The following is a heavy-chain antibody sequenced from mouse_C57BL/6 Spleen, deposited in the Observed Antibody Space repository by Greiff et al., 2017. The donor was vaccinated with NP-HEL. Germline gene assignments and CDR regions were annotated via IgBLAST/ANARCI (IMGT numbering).Heavy chain of an antibody. D-gene: IGHD1-1*01. CDR2: IDPSDSYT. CDR3: ARSPVYYGSSYEWFAY. CDR1: GYTFTSYW. Sequence: VQLQQPGAELVMPGASVKLSCKASGYTFTSYWMHWVKQRPGQGLEWIGEIDPSDSYTNYNQKFKGKSTLTVDKSSSTAYMQLSSLPSEDSAVYYCARSPVYYGSSYEWFAYWGQGTLVTVSA. V-gene: IGHV1-69*01. J-gene: IGHJ3*01.